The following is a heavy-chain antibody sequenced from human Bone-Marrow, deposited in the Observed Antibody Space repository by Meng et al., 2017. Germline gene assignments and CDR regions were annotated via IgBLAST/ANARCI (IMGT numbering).Heavy chain of an antibody. CDR3: ARFTPFDY. V-gene: IGHV3-74*01. CDR2: INTDGSST. Sequence: EVNLWESGGALVQPGGSLRLSCTASGFTFSSYWMHLVRQAPGKGPVWVSRINTDGSSTDYADSVKGRFTISRDNAKNTLYLQMNSLRAEDTAMYYCARFTPFDYWGQGTLVTVSS. J-gene: IGHJ4*02. CDR1: GFTFSSYW.